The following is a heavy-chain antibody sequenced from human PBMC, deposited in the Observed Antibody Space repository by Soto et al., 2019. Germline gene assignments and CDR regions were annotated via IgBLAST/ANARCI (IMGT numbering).Heavy chain of an antibody. D-gene: IGHD3-10*01. Sequence: QVQLQESGPGLVKPSQTLSLTCTVSGGSISSGDYYWSWIRQPPGKGLEWIGYIYYSGSTYYNPSRQSRVTISVDTSKNPFTLKLSSVTAADAAVYYCARAQGSGCLVSWGQGTLVTVSS. V-gene: IGHV4-30-4*01. J-gene: IGHJ4*02. CDR1: GGSISSGDYY. CDR3: ARAQGSGCLVS. CDR2: IYYSGST.